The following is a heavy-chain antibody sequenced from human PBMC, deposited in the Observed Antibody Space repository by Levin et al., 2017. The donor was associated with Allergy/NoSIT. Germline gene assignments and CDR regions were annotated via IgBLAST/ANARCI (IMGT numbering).Heavy chain of an antibody. CDR3: AKDAALGYCSGGSCYSAWGEAFDI. V-gene: IGHV3-23*01. J-gene: IGHJ3*02. Sequence: GGSLRLSCAASGFTFSSYAMSWVRQAPGKGLEWVSAISGSGGSTYYADSVKGRFTISRDNSKNTLYLQMNSLRAEDTAVYYCAKDAALGYCSGGSCYSAWGEAFDIWGQGTMVTVSS. CDR1: GFTFSSYA. D-gene: IGHD2-15*01. CDR2: ISGSGGST.